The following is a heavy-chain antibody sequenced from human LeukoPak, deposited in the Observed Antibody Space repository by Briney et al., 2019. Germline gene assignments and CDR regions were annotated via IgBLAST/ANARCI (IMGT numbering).Heavy chain of an antibody. Sequence: SETLSLTCTVSGGSISSSSYYWGWIRQPPGKGLEWIGSFYYSGNTYYNPSLKSRVTISVDTSENQFSLKLSSVTAADTAVYYCARLGSSDAFDIWGQGTMVTVS. J-gene: IGHJ3*02. V-gene: IGHV4-39*01. CDR2: FYYSGNT. CDR3: ARLGSSDAFDI. D-gene: IGHD1-26*01. CDR1: GGSISSSSYY.